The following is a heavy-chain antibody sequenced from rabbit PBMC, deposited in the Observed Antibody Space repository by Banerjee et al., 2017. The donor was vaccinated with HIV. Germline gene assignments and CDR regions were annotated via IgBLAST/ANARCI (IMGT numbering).Heavy chain of an antibody. CDR3: ARDGDTGVIGWNFNL. J-gene: IGHJ4*01. D-gene: IGHD7-1*01. CDR1: GFSFSNKYV. V-gene: IGHV1S40*01. Sequence: QSLEESGGDLVKPEGSLTLTCTASGFSFSNKYVMCWVRQAPGKGLEWIACINTSSGNTVYATWAKGRFTISKTSSTTVTLQMTSLTAADTATYFCARDGDTGVIGWNFNLWGPGTLVTVS. CDR2: INTSSGNT.